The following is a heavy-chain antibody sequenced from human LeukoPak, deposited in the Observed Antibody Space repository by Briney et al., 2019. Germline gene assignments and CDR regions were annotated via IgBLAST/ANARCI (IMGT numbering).Heavy chain of an antibody. V-gene: IGHV3-48*03. J-gene: IGHJ4*02. CDR3: ARLSVWQRPPLY. D-gene: IGHD6-25*01. CDR2: ISRSGGTI. Sequence: PGGSLRLSCAASGFTFSTYEMNWVRQAPGKGLKWVSHISRSGGTIYYADSVKGRFTISRDNAKNSLYLQMNSLRAEDTAVYYCARLSVWQRPPLYWGQGTLVTVSS. CDR1: GFTFSTYE.